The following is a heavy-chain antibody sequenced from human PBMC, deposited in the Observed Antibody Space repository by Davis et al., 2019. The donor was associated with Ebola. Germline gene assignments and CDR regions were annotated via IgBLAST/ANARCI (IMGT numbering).Heavy chain of an antibody. CDR2: ICGSTGST. CDR3: AKETAAIPTSTDY. V-gene: IGHV3-23*01. CDR1: GFTFSNYA. J-gene: IGHJ4*02. Sequence: GESLKISCAASGFTFSNYAMTWFRQAPGEGLEWVSSICGSTGSTYYADSVRGRFTVSRDNSKNMLFLQLTSLRDDDTAVYYCAKETAAIPTSTDYWGQGALVTVSS. D-gene: IGHD2-15*01.